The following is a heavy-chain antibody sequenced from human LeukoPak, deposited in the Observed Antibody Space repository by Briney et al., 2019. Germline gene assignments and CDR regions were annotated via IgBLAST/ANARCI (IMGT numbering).Heavy chain of an antibody. Sequence: GGSLRLSCAASGFTFDDYAMHWVRPAPGKGLEWVSLISWDGGSSYYADPVKGRFTIYRDNSKNSLYLQMNSLRAEDTALYYCAKYSVAVTGTGNIDYWGQGTLVTVSS. CDR2: ISWDGGSS. CDR1: GFTFDDYA. D-gene: IGHD6-19*01. CDR3: AKYSVAVTGTGNIDY. V-gene: IGHV3-43D*03. J-gene: IGHJ4*02.